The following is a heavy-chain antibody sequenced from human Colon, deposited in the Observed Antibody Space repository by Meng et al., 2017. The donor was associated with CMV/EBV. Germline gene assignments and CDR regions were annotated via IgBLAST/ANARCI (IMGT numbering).Heavy chain of an antibody. V-gene: IGHV1-2*02. CDR1: GDTFSGYY. J-gene: IGHJ5*01. D-gene: IGHD6-13*01. Sequence: ASVKVSCKASGDTFSGYYIQWVRLAPGQGLEWMGWINVDSGVTNYAQKFQGRVTMIRDTSITTAYMEISSLKSDDTAVYYCTSPLSSIWYDSWGQGTLVTVSS. CDR2: INVDSGVT. CDR3: TSPLSSIWYDS.